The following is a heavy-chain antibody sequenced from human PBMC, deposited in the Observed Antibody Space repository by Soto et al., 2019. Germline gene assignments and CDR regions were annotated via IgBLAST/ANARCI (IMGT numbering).Heavy chain of an antibody. CDR1: GYTFTGYY. J-gene: IGHJ2*01. D-gene: IGHD4-17*01. V-gene: IGHV1-2*04. Sequence: ASVKVSCKASGYTFTGYYMHWVRQAPGQGLEWMGWINPNSGGTNYAQKFQGWVTKTRDTSISTAYMELSRLRSDDTAVYYCARGYSGTTVVKAPSIYWYFDLWGRGTLVTVSS. CDR2: INPNSGGT. CDR3: ARGYSGTTVVKAPSIYWYFDL.